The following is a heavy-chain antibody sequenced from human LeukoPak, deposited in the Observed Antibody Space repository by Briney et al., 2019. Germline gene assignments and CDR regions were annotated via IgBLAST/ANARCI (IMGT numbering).Heavy chain of an antibody. J-gene: IGHJ4*02. Sequence: PGGSLRLSCAASGFTFSGSAMHWVRQASGKGLEWVGRIRSKGSSYATTYAASVKGRFTISRDDSKNTAYLQMNSLKTEDTAVYYCSTQGYSYGSKFEYWGQGTLVTVSS. CDR3: STQGYSYGSKFEY. V-gene: IGHV3-73*01. CDR1: GFTFSGSA. D-gene: IGHD5-18*01. CDR2: IRSKGSSYAT.